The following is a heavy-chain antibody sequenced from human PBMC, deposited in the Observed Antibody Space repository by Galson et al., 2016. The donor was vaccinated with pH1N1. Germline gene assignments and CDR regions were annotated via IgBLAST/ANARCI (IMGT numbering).Heavy chain of an antibody. D-gene: IGHD6-13*01. V-gene: IGHV1-2*06. J-gene: IGHJ6*02. Sequence: SVKVSCKASGYIFTGKFIHWVRQAPGQGLEWMGRINPDSGGTKFAQRFQDRVTLTRDTSMRTAYIELSGLRYDDTAIYYCARAAGPIYYYGLDVWGRGNTVSVSS. CDR2: INPDSGGT. CDR3: ARAAGPIYYYGLDV. CDR1: GYIFTGKF.